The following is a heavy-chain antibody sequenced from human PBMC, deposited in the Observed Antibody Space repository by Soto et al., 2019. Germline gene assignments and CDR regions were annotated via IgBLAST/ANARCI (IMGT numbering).Heavy chain of an antibody. D-gene: IGHD4-17*01. CDR3: AIADYGDDDY. J-gene: IGHJ4*02. Sequence: LVQSGAEAKKPGTSVKVSCKASGYTFSTSTISWVRQAPGQGLEGMGWIKAYSGSTNYAPKLQGRVTMTTDTSTSTAYLELRSLTSDDTAMYYCAIADYGDDDYWGQGTLVNVSS. CDR2: IKAYSGST. CDR1: GYTFSTST. V-gene: IGHV1-18*04.